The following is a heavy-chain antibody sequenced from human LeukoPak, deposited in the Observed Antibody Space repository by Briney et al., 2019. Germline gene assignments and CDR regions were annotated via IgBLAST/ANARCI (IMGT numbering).Heavy chain of an antibody. CDR1: GGSFSGYY. V-gene: IGHV4-34*01. J-gene: IGHJ4*02. CDR3: ARVSYFWSGYYMFDY. D-gene: IGHD3-3*01. CDR2: INHSGST. Sequence: SETLSLTCAVYGGSFSGYYWSWIRQPPGKGLEWIGEINHSGSTNYNPSLKSRVTISVDTSKNQFSLKLSSVTAADTAVYYCARVSYFWSGYYMFDYWGQGTLVTASS.